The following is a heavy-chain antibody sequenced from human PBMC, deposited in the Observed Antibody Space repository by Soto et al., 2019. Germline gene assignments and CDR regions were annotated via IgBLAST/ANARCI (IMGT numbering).Heavy chain of an antibody. CDR3: ARRGSGSYYDY. Sequence: EVQLLESGGGLVQPGGSLRLSCAASGFTFSSYAMRWVRQAPVKGLEWVSAISGSGGSTYYADSVKGRFTISTDNSKNTLYLQMNSLRAADTAVYYCARRGSGSYYDYWGQGTLVTVSS. CDR2: ISGSGGST. CDR1: GFTFSSYA. D-gene: IGHD1-26*01. V-gene: IGHV3-23*01. J-gene: IGHJ4*02.